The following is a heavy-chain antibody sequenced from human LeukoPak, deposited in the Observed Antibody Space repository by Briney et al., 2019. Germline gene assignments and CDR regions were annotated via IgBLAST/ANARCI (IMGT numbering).Heavy chain of an antibody. CDR1: GGSISSYY. D-gene: IGHD5-24*01. V-gene: IGHV4-59*01. CDR3: ASLSIDGGGHIHIGYFDY. Sequence: SETLSLTCTVSGGSISSYYWSWIRQPPGKGLEWIGYIYYSGSTNYNPSLKSRVTISVDTSKNQFSLKLSSVSAADTAVYYCASLSIDGGGHIHIGYFDYWGQGTLVTVSS. J-gene: IGHJ4*02. CDR2: IYYSGST.